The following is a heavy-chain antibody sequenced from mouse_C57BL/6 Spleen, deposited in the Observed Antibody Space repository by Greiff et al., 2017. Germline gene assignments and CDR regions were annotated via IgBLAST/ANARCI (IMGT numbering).Heavy chain of an antibody. CDR3: TRDHGSSFAY. Sequence: QVQLQQSGAELVRPGASVTLSCKASGYTFTDYEMHWVKQTPVRGLEWIGAIDPETGGTAYNQKFKGKAILTADKSSSTAYMELRSLTSEDSAVYYCTRDHGSSFAYWGQGTLVTVSA. J-gene: IGHJ3*01. D-gene: IGHD1-1*01. CDR2: IDPETGGT. V-gene: IGHV1-15*01. CDR1: GYTFTDYE.